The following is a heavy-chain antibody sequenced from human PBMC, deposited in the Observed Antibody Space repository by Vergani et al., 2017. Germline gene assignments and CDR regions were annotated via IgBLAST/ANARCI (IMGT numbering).Heavy chain of an antibody. V-gene: IGHV4-39*01. Sequence: QLQLQQSGPGLVKPSETLFLTCTVSADSISRGSYYWGWIRQPPGKSLEWIGSIYYSGVTYYNPSLKSRVAISVDTSKNQFSLKVTSVTAADTAVYFCARQRPGSGWSPGDFDDWGQGIRVTVSS. CDR1: ADSISRGSYY. CDR2: IYYSGVT. D-gene: IGHD6-19*01. J-gene: IGHJ4*02. CDR3: ARQRPGSGWSPGDFDD.